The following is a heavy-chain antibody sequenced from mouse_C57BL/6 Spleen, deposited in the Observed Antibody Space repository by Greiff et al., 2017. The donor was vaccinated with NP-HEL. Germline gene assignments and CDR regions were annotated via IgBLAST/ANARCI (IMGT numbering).Heavy chain of an antibody. J-gene: IGHJ4*01. Sequence: QVQLQQPGAELVKPGASVKLSCKASGYTFTSYWMQWVNQRPGQGLEWIGEIDPSASYTNYNQKLKGKATLTVDTSSSTAYMQLSSLTSEDSAVYYCAYGNHGYAMDYWGQGTSVTVSS. D-gene: IGHD2-1*01. CDR3: AYGNHGYAMDY. V-gene: IGHV1-50*01. CDR2: IDPSASYT. CDR1: GYTFTSYW.